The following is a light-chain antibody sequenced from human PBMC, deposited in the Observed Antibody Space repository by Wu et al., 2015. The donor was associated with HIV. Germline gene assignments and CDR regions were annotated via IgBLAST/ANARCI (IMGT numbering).Light chain of an antibody. CDR2: GAS. Sequence: EIVLTQSPATLSVSPREGATLSCRSSQSVNTKVAWYQQRPGQPPRLLIFGASTRATGAPGRFTGSGSGTDFTLSISSLQSEDFAVYYCQQYNYWPTFGGGTKVEIK. CDR3: QQYNYWPT. CDR1: QSVNTK. V-gene: IGKV3-15*01. J-gene: IGKJ4*01.